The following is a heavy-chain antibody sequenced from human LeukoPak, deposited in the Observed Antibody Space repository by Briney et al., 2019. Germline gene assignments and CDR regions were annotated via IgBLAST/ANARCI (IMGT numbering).Heavy chain of an antibody. CDR2: MNPNSGNT. CDR1: GYTFTSYD. J-gene: IGHJ4*02. D-gene: IGHD3-22*01. CDR3: IYDSSSYWSDY. Sequence: GASVKVSCKASGYTFTSYDINWVRQATGQGLEWMGWMNPNSGNTGYAQKFQGRVTMTRDTSISTAYMELSRLRSDDTAVYYCIYDSSSYWSDYWGQGTLVTVSS. V-gene: IGHV1-8*01.